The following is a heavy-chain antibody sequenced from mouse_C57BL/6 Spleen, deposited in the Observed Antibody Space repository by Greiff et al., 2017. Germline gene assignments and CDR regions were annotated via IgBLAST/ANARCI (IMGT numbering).Heavy chain of an antibody. Sequence: DVKLQESGPGLVKPSQSLSLTCSVTGYSITSGYYWNWIRQFPGNKLEWMGYISYDGSNNYNPSLKNRISITRDTSKNQFFLKLNSVTTEDTATYYCARDPGGYYAMDYWGQGTSVTVSS. CDR1: GYSITSGYY. CDR3: ARDPGGYYAMDY. J-gene: IGHJ4*01. V-gene: IGHV3-6*01. D-gene: IGHD1-1*02. CDR2: ISYDGSN.